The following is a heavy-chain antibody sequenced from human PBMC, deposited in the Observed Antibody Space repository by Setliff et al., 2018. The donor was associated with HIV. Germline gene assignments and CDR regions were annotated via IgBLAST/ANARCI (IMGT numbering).Heavy chain of an antibody. J-gene: IGHJ3*02. CDR3: ARESHTGVSPSADPDAFDI. CDR1: GFTFSGYT. D-gene: IGHD6-13*01. CDR2: LSYDGAKE. V-gene: IGHV3-30*04. Sequence: GGSLRLSCAASGFTFSGYTMHWVRQTPGKGLAWVALLSYDGAKEYYADAVKGRFTISRDNSKNTLYLHMNNLRREDTAVYSCARESHTGVSPSADPDAFDIWGQGTMVTVSS.